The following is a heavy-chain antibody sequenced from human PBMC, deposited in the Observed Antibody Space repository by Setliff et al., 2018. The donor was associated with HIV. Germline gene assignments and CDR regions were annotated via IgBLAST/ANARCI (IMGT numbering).Heavy chain of an antibody. Sequence: GGSLRLSCAASGFTFSSYSMNWVRQAPGKGLEWVSSISSSSSYIYYADSMRGRFTFSRDNDRNTLNLRLDRLRADDTAVYYCARSHDYGDDRRLDYWGQGTLVTVSS. CDR2: ISSSSSYI. D-gene: IGHD4-17*01. V-gene: IGHV3-21*01. CDR1: GFTFSSYS. CDR3: ARSHDYGDDRRLDY. J-gene: IGHJ4*02.